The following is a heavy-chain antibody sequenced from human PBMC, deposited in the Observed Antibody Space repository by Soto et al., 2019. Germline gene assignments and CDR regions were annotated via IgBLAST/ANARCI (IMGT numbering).Heavy chain of an antibody. V-gene: IGHV5-51*01. Sequence: GESLKISCKGSGYSFTSYWIGWVRQMPGKGLEWMGIIYPGDSDTRYSPSFQGQVTISADKSISTAYLQWSSLKASDTAMYYCARHPEVLRYFHWLSNGYFDYWGQGTLVTVSS. J-gene: IGHJ4*02. CDR2: IYPGDSDT. CDR3: ARHPEVLRYFHWLSNGYFDY. CDR1: GYSFTSYW. D-gene: IGHD3-9*01.